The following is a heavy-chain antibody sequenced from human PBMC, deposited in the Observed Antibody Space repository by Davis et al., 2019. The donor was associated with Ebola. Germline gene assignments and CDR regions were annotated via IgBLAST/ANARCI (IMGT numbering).Heavy chain of an antibody. V-gene: IGHV3-11*04. J-gene: IGHJ4*02. Sequence: GESLKISCAASGFTFSDYYMNWIRQAPGKGLEWVSYIGGGGSTIHYADSVKGRFTISRDTAENSLYLLMNSLRAEDTAIYYCARGNFQWFRELPGYWGQGTLVTVSS. D-gene: IGHD3-10*01. CDR3: ARGNFQWFRELPGY. CDR2: IGGGGSTI. CDR1: GFTFSDYY.